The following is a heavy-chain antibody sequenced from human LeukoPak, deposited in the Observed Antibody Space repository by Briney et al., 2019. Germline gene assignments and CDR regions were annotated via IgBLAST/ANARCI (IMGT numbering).Heavy chain of an antibody. CDR3: ARGGALEYYDSSGYRFDY. J-gene: IGHJ4*02. CDR2: IIPIFGTA. V-gene: IGHV1-69*05. D-gene: IGHD3-22*01. CDR1: GGTFSSYA. Sequence: SVKVSCEASGGTFSSYAISWVRQAPGQGLEWMGGIIPIFGTANYAQKFQGRVTITTDESTSTAYMELSSLRSEDTAVYYCARGGALEYYDSSGYRFDYWGQGTLVTVSS.